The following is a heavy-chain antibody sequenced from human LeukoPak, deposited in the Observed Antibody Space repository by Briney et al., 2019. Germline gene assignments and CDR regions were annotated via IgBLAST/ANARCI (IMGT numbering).Heavy chain of an antibody. J-gene: IGHJ3*02. V-gene: IGHV3-7*01. Sequence: GGSLRLSCAASGFTFSSHWMTWVRQAPGKGLEWVASINQDGSERYYVDSVKGRFTISRDNAKDSLYLQMNSLRAEDTAVYYCARDSEYSSSFAFDIWGQGTMVTVSS. CDR3: ARDSEYSSSFAFDI. CDR2: INQDGSER. CDR1: GFTFSSHW. D-gene: IGHD6-13*01.